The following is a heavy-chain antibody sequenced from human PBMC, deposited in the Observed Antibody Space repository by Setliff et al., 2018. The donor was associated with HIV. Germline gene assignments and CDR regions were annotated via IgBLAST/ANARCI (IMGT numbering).Heavy chain of an antibody. V-gene: IGHV1-69*05. Sequence: SVKVSCKASGDTFSNYAISWVRQAPGQGLEWMGGIIPIVGTASHAQKFQGRVTITTDESTSTAYMELSSLRFEDTAMYYCASANCSSTGCYVRWGNGMDVWGQGTTVTVSS. CDR1: GDTFSNYA. J-gene: IGHJ6*02. CDR2: IIPIVGTA. CDR3: ASANCSSTGCYVRWGNGMDV. D-gene: IGHD2-2*01.